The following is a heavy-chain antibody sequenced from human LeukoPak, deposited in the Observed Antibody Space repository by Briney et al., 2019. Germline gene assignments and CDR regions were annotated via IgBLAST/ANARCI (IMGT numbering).Heavy chain of an antibody. CDR1: GFTFSSYW. CDR2: IKQEGSEK. CDR3: ARVGYSSGWYHFDY. V-gene: IGHV3-7*01. J-gene: IGHJ4*02. D-gene: IGHD6-19*01. Sequence: PGGSLRLSCAASGFTFSSYWMSWVRQAPGKGLEWVANIKQEGSEKYYVDSVKGRFTISRDNAKNSLYLQMNSLRAEDTAVYYCARVGYSSGWYHFDYWGQGTLVTVSS.